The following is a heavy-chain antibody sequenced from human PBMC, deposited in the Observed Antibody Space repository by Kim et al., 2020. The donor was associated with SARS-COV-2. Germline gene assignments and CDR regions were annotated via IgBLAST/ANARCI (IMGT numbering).Heavy chain of an antibody. Sequence: GGSLRLSCAASGFTFSSYAMSWVRQAPGKGLEWVSAISGSGGSTYYADSVKGRFTISRDNSKNTLYLQMNSLRAEDTAVYYCAKDLFHREYSSSWYWGGDFDYWGQGTLVTVSS. CDR1: GFTFSSYA. CDR2: ISGSGGST. D-gene: IGHD6-13*01. V-gene: IGHV3-23*01. CDR3: AKDLFHREYSSSWYWGGDFDY. J-gene: IGHJ4*02.